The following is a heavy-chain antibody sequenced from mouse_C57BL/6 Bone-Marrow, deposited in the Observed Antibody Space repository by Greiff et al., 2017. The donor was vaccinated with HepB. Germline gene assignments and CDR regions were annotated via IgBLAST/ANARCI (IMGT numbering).Heavy chain of an antibody. J-gene: IGHJ2*01. CDR3: ARERLRGFDY. Sequence: EVQLQQSGPELVKPGASVKISCKASGYSFTGYYMNWVKQSPEQSLEWIGEINPSTGGTTYNQKFKAKATLTVDKSSSTAYMQLKSLTSEDSAVYYCARERLRGFDYWGQGTTLTVAS. CDR1: GYSFTGYY. CDR2: INPSTGGT. V-gene: IGHV1-42*01.